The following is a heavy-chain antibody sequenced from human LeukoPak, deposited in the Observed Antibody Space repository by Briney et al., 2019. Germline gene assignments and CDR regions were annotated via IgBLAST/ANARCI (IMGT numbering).Heavy chain of an antibody. D-gene: IGHD3-22*01. CDR3: AKDRVSAKRYYDSSGYYYKVGTFDY. CDR2: INSDGSST. V-gene: IGHV3-74*01. CDR1: GFTFSSYW. Sequence: GGSLRLSCAASGFTFSSYWMHWVRQAPGKGLVWVSRINSDGSSTSYADSVKGRFTISRDNAKNTLYLQMNSLRAEDTAVYYCAKDRVSAKRYYDSSGYYYKVGTFDYWGQGTLVTVSS. J-gene: IGHJ4*02.